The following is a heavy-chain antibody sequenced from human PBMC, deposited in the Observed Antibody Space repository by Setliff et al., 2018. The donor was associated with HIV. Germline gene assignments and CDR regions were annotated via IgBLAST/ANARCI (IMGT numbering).Heavy chain of an antibody. CDR3: ARSTDSSSFDY. CDR2: INPNNGGT. CDR1: GYTFTGYY. Sequence: ASVKVSCKASGYTFTGYYMHWVRQAPGQGLEWMGWINPNNGGTNYAQKFQGRVTMTRDTSTSTVYMELSSLRSEDTAVYYCARSTDSSSFDYWGQGTLVTVSS. J-gene: IGHJ4*02. D-gene: IGHD6-13*01. V-gene: IGHV1-2*02.